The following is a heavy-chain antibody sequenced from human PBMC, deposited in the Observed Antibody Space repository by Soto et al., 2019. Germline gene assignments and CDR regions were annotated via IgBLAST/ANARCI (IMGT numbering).Heavy chain of an antibody. Sequence: SETLSLTCTVSGGSISSYYWSWIRQPPGKGLEWIGYIYYSGSTNYNPSLKSRVTISVDTSKNQFSLKLSSVTAADTAVYYCARGLYCSGGSCYRRDTDGFDYWGQGTLVTVSS. CDR2: IYYSGST. CDR1: GGSISSYY. J-gene: IGHJ4*02. CDR3: ARGLYCSGGSCYRRDTDGFDY. V-gene: IGHV4-59*12. D-gene: IGHD2-15*01.